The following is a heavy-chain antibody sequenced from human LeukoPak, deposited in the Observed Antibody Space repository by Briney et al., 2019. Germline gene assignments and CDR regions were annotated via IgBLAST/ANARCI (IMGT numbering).Heavy chain of an antibody. CDR1: NGSITNDY. J-gene: IGHJ3*02. CDR3: AGGAHDYGDFTDAFDI. Sequence: SETRFLTCTVSNGSITNDYWSWIRQPAGKGLEWIGRIYTSGSTNYNPSLKSRVTMSVDTSKNQFSLKLSSVTAADTAVYYCAGGAHDYGDFTDAFDIWGQGTMVTVSS. CDR2: IYTSGST. D-gene: IGHD4-17*01. V-gene: IGHV4-4*07.